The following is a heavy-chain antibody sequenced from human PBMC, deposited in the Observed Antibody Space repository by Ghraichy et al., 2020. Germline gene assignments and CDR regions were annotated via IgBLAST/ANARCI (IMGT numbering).Heavy chain of an antibody. J-gene: IGHJ4*02. Sequence: GGSLRLSCAASGFTFSSYGMHWVRQAPGKGLEWVAVISYDGSNKYYADSVKGRFTISRDNSKNTLYLQMNSLRAEDTAVYYCAKDLTRSTTRDYWGQGTLVTVSS. CDR3: AKDLTRSTTRDY. V-gene: IGHV3-30*18. CDR2: ISYDGSNK. D-gene: IGHD5/OR15-5a*01. CDR1: GFTFSSYG.